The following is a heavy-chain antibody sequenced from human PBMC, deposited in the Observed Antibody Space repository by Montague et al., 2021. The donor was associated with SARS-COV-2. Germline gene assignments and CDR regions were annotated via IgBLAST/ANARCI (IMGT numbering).Heavy chain of an antibody. CDR3: AKDSYYYGLGYGMDA. CDR2: SSGSDGGT. V-gene: IGHV3-23*01. J-gene: IGHJ5*02. Sequence: SLRLSCAASGFTFSNSAMNWVRQAPGKGLEWVSGSSGSDGGTHYADSVKGRFTISRDNSKNVLYLQMNSLRAEDTALYYCAKDSYYYGLGYGMDAWGQGALVTVSS. CDR1: GFTFSNSA. D-gene: IGHD3-10*01.